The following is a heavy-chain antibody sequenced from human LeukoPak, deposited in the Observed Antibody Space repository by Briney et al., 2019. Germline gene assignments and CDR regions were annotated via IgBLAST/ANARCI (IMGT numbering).Heavy chain of an antibody. CDR1: GGSLSGYY. CDR2: INHSGST. D-gene: IGHD6-19*01. V-gene: IGHV4-34*01. Sequence: SETLSLTCAVYGGSLSGYYWSWIRQPPGKGLEGIGEINHSGSTNYNPSLKSRVTISVDTSKNQFSLKLSSVTAADTAVYYCARGVIAVAVNYYYYYMDVWGKGTTVTVSS. J-gene: IGHJ6*03. CDR3: ARGVIAVAVNYYYYYMDV.